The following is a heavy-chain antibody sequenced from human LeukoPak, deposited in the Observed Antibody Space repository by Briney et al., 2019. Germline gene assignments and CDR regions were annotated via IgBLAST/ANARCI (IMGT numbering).Heavy chain of an antibody. Sequence: SKTLSLTCTVSGCSISSYYWSWIRQPAGKGLEWIGRIYTSGSTNYNPSLKSRATISVDKSKNQFSLKLSSVTAADTAVYYCARGTISQFDYWGQGTLVTVSS. V-gene: IGHV4-4*07. D-gene: IGHD3-3*01. CDR1: GCSISSYY. CDR2: IYTSGST. CDR3: ARGTISQFDY. J-gene: IGHJ4*02.